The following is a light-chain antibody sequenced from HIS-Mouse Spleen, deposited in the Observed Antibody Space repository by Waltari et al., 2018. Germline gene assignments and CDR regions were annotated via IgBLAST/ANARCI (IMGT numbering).Light chain of an antibody. Sequence: SSELTQDPAVSVALGQTARITCSGAALPKKYAYWYQQKSGQAPVLVIYEDSKRPSGIPERFSGSSSGTMATLTISGAQVEDEADYYCYSTDSSGNHRVFGGGTKLTVL. CDR1: ALPKKY. CDR3: YSTDSSGNHRV. J-gene: IGLJ2*01. CDR2: EDS. V-gene: IGLV3-10*01.